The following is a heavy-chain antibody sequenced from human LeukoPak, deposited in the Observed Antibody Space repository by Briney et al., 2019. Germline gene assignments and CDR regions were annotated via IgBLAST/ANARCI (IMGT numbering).Heavy chain of an antibody. Sequence: SVTLSLTCTVSSGSLSSYYWSWIRQPPGKGLEWIGYISYSGSTNYNPSLKSRVSISVETSKNQFSLKLSSVTAADTAVYYCARGNWNYASFWFDPWGQGTLVTVSS. J-gene: IGHJ5*02. CDR1: SGSLSSYY. V-gene: IGHV4-59*01. D-gene: IGHD1-7*01. CDR2: ISYSGST. CDR3: ARGNWNYASFWFDP.